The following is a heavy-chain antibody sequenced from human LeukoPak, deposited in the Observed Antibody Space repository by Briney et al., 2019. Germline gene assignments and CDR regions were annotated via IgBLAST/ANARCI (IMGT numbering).Heavy chain of an antibody. D-gene: IGHD6-19*01. CDR2: ISVYNGKT. CDR3: ARTDSDWSRSGVFDY. CDR1: GYTFISYG. J-gene: IGHJ4*02. Sequence: ASVKVSCKASGYTFISYGISWVRQAPGQGLEWMGWISVYNGKTNYAQKLQGRVIMTTDTSTSTAYMELRSLRSDATAVYYCARTDSDWSRSGVFDYWGQGTLVTVSS. V-gene: IGHV1-18*01.